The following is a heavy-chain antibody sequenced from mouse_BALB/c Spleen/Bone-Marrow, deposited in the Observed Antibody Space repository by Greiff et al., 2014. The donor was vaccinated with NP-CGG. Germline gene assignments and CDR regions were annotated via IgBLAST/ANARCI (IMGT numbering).Heavy chain of an antibody. D-gene: IGHD3-3*01. Sequence: EVHLVESGGGLVKPGGSLKLSCAASGFTFSDYYMYWVRQTPEKRLEWVVTISDGGNYTYYPDSVKGRFTISRDNAKNNLYLQMSSLKSEDTAMYYCAGTWEAMDYWGQGTSVTVSS. CDR3: AGTWEAMDY. CDR1: GFTFSDYY. J-gene: IGHJ4*01. CDR2: ISDGGNYT. V-gene: IGHV5-4*02.